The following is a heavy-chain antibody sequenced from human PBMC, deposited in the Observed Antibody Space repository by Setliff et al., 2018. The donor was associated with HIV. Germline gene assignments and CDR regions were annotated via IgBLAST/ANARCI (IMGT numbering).Heavy chain of an antibody. Sequence: ASVKVSCKASGYTFTDYFMHWVRQAPGQGLEWIGRINPNSGGTKYSQEFLGRVTMTRDTSINTAYMQLSGLRSDDTAVYFCARKSSVGKWFDPWGQGTLVTVSS. J-gene: IGHJ5*02. V-gene: IGHV1-2*06. CDR1: GYTFTDYF. CDR3: ARKSSVGKWFDP. CDR2: INPNSGGT. D-gene: IGHD1-26*01.